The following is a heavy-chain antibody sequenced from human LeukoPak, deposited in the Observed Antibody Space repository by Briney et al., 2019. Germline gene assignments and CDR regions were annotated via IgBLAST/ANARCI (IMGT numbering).Heavy chain of an antibody. Sequence: SETLSLTCTVSGYSISSGYYWGWIRQPPGKGLEWIGNIYHSGSTYYNPSLKSRVTISVDTSKNQFSVKLSSVTAADPAVYYCARGGDTSGHYYFEYFQHWGQGTLVTVSS. J-gene: IGHJ1*01. CDR3: ARGGDTSGHYYFEYFQH. D-gene: IGHD3-22*01. V-gene: IGHV4-38-2*02. CDR2: IYHSGST. CDR1: GYSISSGYY.